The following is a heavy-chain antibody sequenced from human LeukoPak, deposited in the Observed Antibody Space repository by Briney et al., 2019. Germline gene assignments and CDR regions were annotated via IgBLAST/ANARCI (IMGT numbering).Heavy chain of an antibody. CDR3: ARVWDYDILTGYYYGGDYYGMDV. CDR1: GGTFSSYA. CDR2: IIPILGIA. D-gene: IGHD3-9*01. V-gene: IGHV1-69*04. J-gene: IGHJ6*02. Sequence: SVKVSFKASGGTFSSYAISWVRQAPGQGLEWMGRIIPILGIANYAQKFQGRVTITADKSTSTAYMELSSLRSEDTAVYYCARVWDYDILTGYYYGGDYYGMDVWGQGTTVTVSS.